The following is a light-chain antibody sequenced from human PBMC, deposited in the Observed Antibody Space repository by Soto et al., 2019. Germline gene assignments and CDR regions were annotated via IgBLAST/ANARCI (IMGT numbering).Light chain of an antibody. Sequence: EIVLTQSPVTLSLSPGERATLSCRASQSVSRYFAWYQQKPGQALRLLNYDASNRATGVPARFSGSGSGTDFTSTISSLEPEDFAVYYGQQRSSWAVTFGQGTKVEI. CDR3: QQRSSWAVT. CDR2: DAS. CDR1: QSVSRY. J-gene: IGKJ1*01. V-gene: IGKV3-11*01.